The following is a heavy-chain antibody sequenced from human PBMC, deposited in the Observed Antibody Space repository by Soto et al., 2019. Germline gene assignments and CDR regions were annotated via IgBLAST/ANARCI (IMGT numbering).Heavy chain of an antibody. V-gene: IGHV4-39*01. J-gene: IGHJ3*02. CDR1: GGSISSSSYY. CDR2: IHYSGST. CDR3: AKGGSGSYSNAFDI. D-gene: IGHD3-10*01. Sequence: QLQLQEAGPGLVKPSETLSLTCTVSGGSISSSSYYWGWIRQPPGKGLEWIGSIHYSGSTYYNPSLKSRVTISVDTSKNQFSLKLSSVTAADTAVYYCAKGGSGSYSNAFDIWGQGTMVTVSS.